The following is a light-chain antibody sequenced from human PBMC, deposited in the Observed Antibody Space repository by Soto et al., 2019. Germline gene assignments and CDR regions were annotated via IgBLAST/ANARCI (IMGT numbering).Light chain of an antibody. J-gene: IGLJ3*02. V-gene: IGLV7-46*01. CDR1: SGPVTSAHY. CDR2: DTT. Sequence: QAVVTQESSLTVSPGGTVTLTCDSSSGPVTSAHYPYWLQQKPGQAPRTLISDTTRRHSSTPARFSGSLLGGKAALTLSGAQPEDEAEYHCMLSFDCAYWVFGGGTKLTVL. CDR3: MLSFDCAYWV.